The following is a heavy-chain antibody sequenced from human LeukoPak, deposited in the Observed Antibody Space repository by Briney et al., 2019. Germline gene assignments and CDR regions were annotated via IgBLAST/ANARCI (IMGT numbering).Heavy chain of an antibody. Sequence: SETLSLTCAVYGGSFSGYYWSWICQPPGKGLEWIGEINHSGSTNYNPSLKSRVTISVDTSKNQFSLKLSSVTAADTAVYYCARGIAVADYFDYWGQGTLVTVSS. D-gene: IGHD6-19*01. V-gene: IGHV4-34*01. CDR3: ARGIAVADYFDY. CDR1: GGSFSGYY. CDR2: INHSGST. J-gene: IGHJ4*02.